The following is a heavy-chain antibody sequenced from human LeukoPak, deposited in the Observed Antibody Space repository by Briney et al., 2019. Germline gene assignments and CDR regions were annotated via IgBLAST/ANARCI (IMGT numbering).Heavy chain of an antibody. V-gene: IGHV3-9*01. CDR1: GFTFDDYA. Sequence: GGSLRLSCAASGFTFDDYAMHWVRQAPGKGLECVSGINWNSGSIGYADSVKGRFTISRDNAKNSLYLQMSSLRAEDTALYYCAKDSSSGGFYGMVVWGQGTTVTVSS. J-gene: IGHJ6*02. CDR2: INWNSGSI. D-gene: IGHD6-19*01. CDR3: AKDSSSGGFYGMVV.